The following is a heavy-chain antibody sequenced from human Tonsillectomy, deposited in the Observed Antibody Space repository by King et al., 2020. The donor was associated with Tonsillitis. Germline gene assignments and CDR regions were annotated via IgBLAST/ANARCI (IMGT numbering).Heavy chain of an antibody. CDR1: GASISSYF. D-gene: IGHD5-18*01. CDR3: ARDREYSYGDVSHYGMDV. J-gene: IGHJ6*02. Sequence: VQLQESGPGLVKPSETLSLTCTVSGASISSYFWSWIRQPPGKGLEWIGYMSYSGNSNYNPSLKSRVTISVDTSKNQFSLNLTSVTAADTAVYYCARDREYSYGDVSHYGMDVWGHGTTVTVSS. V-gene: IGHV4-59*01. CDR2: MSYSGNS.